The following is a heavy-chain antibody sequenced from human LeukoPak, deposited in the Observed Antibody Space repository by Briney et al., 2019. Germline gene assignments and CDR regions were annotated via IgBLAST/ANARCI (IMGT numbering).Heavy chain of an antibody. D-gene: IGHD5/OR15-5a*01. J-gene: IGHJ3*02. V-gene: IGHV4-31*03. CDR3: ARDHSYVYGEPGAFDI. CDR1: GGSISSGGYY. Sequence: SETLSLTCTVSGGSISSGGYYWSWIRQHPGKGLEWIGYIYYSGSTYYNPSLKSRVTISVDTSKNQFSLKLSSVTAADTAVYYCARDHSYVYGEPGAFDIWGQGTMVTVSS. CDR2: IYYSGST.